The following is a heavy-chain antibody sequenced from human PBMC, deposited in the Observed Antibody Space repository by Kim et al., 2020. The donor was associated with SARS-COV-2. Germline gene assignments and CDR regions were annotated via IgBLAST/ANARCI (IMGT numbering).Heavy chain of an antibody. D-gene: IGHD2-21*02. J-gene: IGHJ6*02. Sequence: ASVKVSCKASGYTFTSYYMHWVRQAPGQGLEWMGIINPSGGSTSYAQKFQGRVTMTRDTSTSTVYMELSSLRSEDTAVYYCAGPLVTTFHSYYYYYGMDVWGQGTTVTVSS. CDR3: AGPLVTTFHSYYYYYGMDV. V-gene: IGHV1-46*01. CDR1: GYTFTSYY. CDR2: INPSGGST.